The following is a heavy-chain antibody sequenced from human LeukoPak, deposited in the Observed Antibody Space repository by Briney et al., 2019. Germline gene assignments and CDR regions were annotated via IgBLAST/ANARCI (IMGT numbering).Heavy chain of an antibody. J-gene: IGHJ4*02. CDR2: SGTAGDT. CDR1: GFTFSRYH. D-gene: IGHD3-3*01. V-gene: IGHV3-13*01. Sequence: GGSLRLSCAASGFTFSRYHMHWVRQPPGKGLQWVPASGTAGDTYYSDSVKGRFTISRDNSKNTLYLQMNSLRAEDTAVYYCAGSSSEWLLIYFDYWGQGTLVTVSS. CDR3: AGSSSEWLLIYFDY.